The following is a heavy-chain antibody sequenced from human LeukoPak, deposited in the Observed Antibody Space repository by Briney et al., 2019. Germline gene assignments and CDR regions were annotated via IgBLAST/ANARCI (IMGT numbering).Heavy chain of an antibody. CDR1: GFPFSSYA. D-gene: IGHD3-22*01. J-gene: IGHJ4*02. V-gene: IGHV3-30*16. Sequence: GPLGLSCPAPGFPFSSYAMHGVRQAQGKGLEWAAVISFDGSNKYCADSVKGRLTISRDNSKNTLYLQMNSLRAEDTAVYYYAKAITYYYNSSGYLLDYWGQGTLVTVSS. CDR2: ISFDGSNK. CDR3: AKAITYYYNSSGYLLDY.